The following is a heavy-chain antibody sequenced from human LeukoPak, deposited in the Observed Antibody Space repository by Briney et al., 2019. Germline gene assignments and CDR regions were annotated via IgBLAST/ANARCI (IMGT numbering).Heavy chain of an antibody. D-gene: IGHD3-3*01. CDR3: ARVGRVGDDFWSGYYY. CDR2: ISYDGSNK. Sequence: PGRSLRLSCAASGFTFSSYAMHWVRQAPGKGLEWVAVISYDGSNKYYADSVKGRFTISRDNSKNTLYLQMNSLRAEDTAVYYCARVGRVGDDFWSGYYYWGQGTLVTVSS. V-gene: IGHV3-30-3*01. J-gene: IGHJ4*02. CDR1: GFTFSSYA.